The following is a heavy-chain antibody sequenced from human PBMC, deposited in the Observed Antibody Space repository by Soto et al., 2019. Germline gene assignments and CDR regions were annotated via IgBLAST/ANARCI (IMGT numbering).Heavy chain of an antibody. D-gene: IGHD3-9*01. V-gene: IGHV4-59*08. Sequence: SETLSLTCTVAGISISTYYWRWIRQPPWKGLDWIGYIYYSGSTNYNPSLKSRVTISVDTSKNQFSLKLSSVTAADTAVFYCARLGLGAGPDFDWLPFDYWGQGTLVTVS. J-gene: IGHJ4*02. CDR2: IYYSGST. CDR1: GISISTYY. CDR3: ARLGLGAGPDFDWLPFDY.